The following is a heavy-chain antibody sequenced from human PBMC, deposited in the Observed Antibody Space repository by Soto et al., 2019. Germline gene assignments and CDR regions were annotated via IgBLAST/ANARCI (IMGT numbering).Heavy chain of an antibody. CDR1: GFTFSSYG. D-gene: IGHD2-2*01. Sequence: QVQLVESGGGVVQPGRSLRLSCAASGFTFSSYGMHWVRQAPGKGLEWVAVIYYDGSNKYYADSVKGRFTISRDNSKNMLYLQMNSLRAEDTAVYYCANASRDYGMDVWGQGTTVTVSS. CDR2: IYYDGSNK. V-gene: IGHV3-30*18. CDR3: ANASRDYGMDV. J-gene: IGHJ6*02.